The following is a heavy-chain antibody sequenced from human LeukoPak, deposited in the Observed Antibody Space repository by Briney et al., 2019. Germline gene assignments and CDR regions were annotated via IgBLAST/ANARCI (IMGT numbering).Heavy chain of an antibody. CDR3: ARDVGARLPGY. V-gene: IGHV4-39*07. D-gene: IGHD6-6*01. CDR1: GGSISSSSYY. Sequence: SETLSLTCTVSGGSISSSSYYWGWIRQPPGKGLEWIGSIYYSGSTYYNPSLKSRVTISVDTSKNQFSLKLSSVTAADTAVYYCARDVGARLPGYWGRGILVTVSS. J-gene: IGHJ4*02. CDR2: IYYSGST.